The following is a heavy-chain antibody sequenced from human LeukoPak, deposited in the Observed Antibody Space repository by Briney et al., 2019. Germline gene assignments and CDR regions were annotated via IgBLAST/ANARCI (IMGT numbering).Heavy chain of an antibody. D-gene: IGHD6-13*01. V-gene: IGHV3-53*01. CDR2: IYDSGTT. CDR1: GFTVSSNY. Sequence: GGSLRLSCATSGFTVSSNYMSWVRQAPGKGLEWVSVIYDSGTTYYADSVKGRFLIFRDNAKNSLYLQMNSLRAEDTAVYYCARDLDSSSWYRAPGDFDYWGQGTLVTVSS. J-gene: IGHJ4*02. CDR3: ARDLDSSSWYRAPGDFDY.